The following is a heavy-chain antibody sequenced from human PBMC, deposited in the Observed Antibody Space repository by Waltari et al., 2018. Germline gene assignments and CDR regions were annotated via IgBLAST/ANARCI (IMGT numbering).Heavy chain of an antibody. CDR3: SRQVLGYCTSAACRRLES. Sequence: QVQLQESGPSLVKPSETLSLTCDVSGYAINSGFYWGWTRQPPGKGLEWIATISHDGTTFYNPSLKSRVTVSMDTSKNQCSLKLGSVTAADTAVYYCSRQVLGYCTSAACRRLESWGQGTLVTVSS. J-gene: IGHJ4*02. V-gene: IGHV4-38-2*01. CDR1: GYAINSGFY. CDR2: ISHDGTT. D-gene: IGHD2-2*03.